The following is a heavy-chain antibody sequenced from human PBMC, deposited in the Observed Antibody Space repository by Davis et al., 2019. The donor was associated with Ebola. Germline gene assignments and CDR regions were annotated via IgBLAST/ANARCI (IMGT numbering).Heavy chain of an antibody. J-gene: IGHJ4*02. Sequence: PGGALRLSSAASWFTFRGSAMPWVRPVSGKGLEWVGRIRSKANSYATAYAASVKGRFTISRDDSKNTAYLQMNSLKTEDTAVYYCTRSGGDPDYWGQGTLVTVSS. CDR3: TRSGGDPDY. CDR2: IRSKANSYAT. D-gene: IGHD2-21*02. CDR1: WFTFRGSA. V-gene: IGHV3-73*01.